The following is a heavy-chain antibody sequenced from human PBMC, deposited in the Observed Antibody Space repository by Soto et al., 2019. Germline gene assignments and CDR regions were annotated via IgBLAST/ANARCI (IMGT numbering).Heavy chain of an antibody. CDR3: ARGQEYSSSSEDPNWFDP. D-gene: IGHD6-6*01. CDR1: GFTFSSYS. CDR2: ISSSSSYI. V-gene: IGHV3-21*05. J-gene: IGHJ5*02. Sequence: GGSLRLSCAASGFTFSSYSMNWVRQAPGKELLCVSFISSSSSYIYYADSVKGRFTISRDNAKNSLYLQMNSLRAEDTAVYYCARGQEYSSSSEDPNWFDPWGQGTLVTVSS.